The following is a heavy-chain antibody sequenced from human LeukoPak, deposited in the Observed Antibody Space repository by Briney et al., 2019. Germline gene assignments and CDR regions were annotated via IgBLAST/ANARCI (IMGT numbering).Heavy chain of an antibody. Sequence: GASVKVSCKASGYTFTSYYMHWVRQAPGQGLEWMGIISPSGGSTSYAQKFQGRVTMTRDTSTSTVYMELSGLRSEDTAVYYCAREPRSSGSLDYWGQGTLVTVSS. V-gene: IGHV1-46*01. J-gene: IGHJ4*02. CDR1: GYTFTSYY. CDR3: AREPRSSGSLDY. D-gene: IGHD1-26*01. CDR2: ISPSGGST.